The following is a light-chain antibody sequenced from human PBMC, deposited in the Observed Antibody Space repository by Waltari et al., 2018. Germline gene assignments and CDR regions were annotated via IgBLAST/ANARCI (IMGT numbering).Light chain of an antibody. J-gene: IGLJ2*01. CDR3: CSSVVSYTVV. CDR2: DAN. Sequence: QPALNQPRPVSGSPGQSVTVSCTGTSTTGGSYKYIYWYQHHPGRAPKLLIFDANKRPSGVPDRFSGSKSDNTASLTISGLRPEDEAYYYCCSSVVSYTVVFGGGTKVTVL. CDR1: STTGGSYKY. V-gene: IGLV2-11*01.